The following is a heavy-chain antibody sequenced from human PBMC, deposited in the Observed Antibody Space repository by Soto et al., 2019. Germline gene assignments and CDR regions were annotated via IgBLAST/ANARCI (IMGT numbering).Heavy chain of an antibody. Sequence: PSETLSLTCTVSGGSISSGGYSWTWIRQHPGKGLEWIGYIYYSGSTYYKPSLKSRLTISVDTSKNHLSLKLSSVTAADTAVYYCAGASTWRPGAFDIWGQGTTVTVSS. J-gene: IGHJ3*02. CDR1: GGSISSGGYS. CDR2: IYYSGST. D-gene: IGHD5-12*01. CDR3: AGASTWRPGAFDI. V-gene: IGHV4-31*03.